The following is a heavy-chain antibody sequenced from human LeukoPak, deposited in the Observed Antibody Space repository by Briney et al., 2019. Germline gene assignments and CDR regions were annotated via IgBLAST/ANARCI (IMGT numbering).Heavy chain of an antibody. CDR2: INHSGST. Sequence: SETLSLTCAVYGGSFSGYYWSWISQPPGKGLEWIGEINHSGSTNYNPSLKSRVTISVDTSKNQFSLKLSSVTAADTAVYYCARGGTIFGVVIMGPYYYYGMDVWGQGTTVTVSS. CDR3: ARGGTIFGVVIMGPYYYYGMDV. J-gene: IGHJ6*02. CDR1: GGSFSGYY. D-gene: IGHD3-3*01. V-gene: IGHV4-34*01.